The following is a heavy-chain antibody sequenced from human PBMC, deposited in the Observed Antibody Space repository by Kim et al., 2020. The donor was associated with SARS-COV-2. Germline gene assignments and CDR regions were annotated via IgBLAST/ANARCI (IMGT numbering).Heavy chain of an antibody. J-gene: IGHJ6*02. Sequence: GGSLRLSCAASGFTFSSYEMNWVRQAPGKGLEWVSYISSSGSTIYYADSVKGRFTISRDNAKNSLYLQMNSLRAEDTAVYYCARCGSGYYGYYYGMDVWGQGTTVTVSS. V-gene: IGHV3-48*03. CDR3: ARCGSGYYGYYYGMDV. CDR1: GFTFSSYE. CDR2: ISSSGSTI. D-gene: IGHD3-3*01.